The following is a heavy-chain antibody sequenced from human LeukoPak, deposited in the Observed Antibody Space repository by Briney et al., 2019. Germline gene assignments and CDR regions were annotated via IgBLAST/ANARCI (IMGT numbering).Heavy chain of an antibody. D-gene: IGHD3-3*01. CDR2: IIPIFGTA. V-gene: IGHV1-69*05. CDR1: GGTFSSYA. J-gene: IGHJ4*02. Sequence: GASVKVSCKASGGTFSSYAISWVRQAPGQGLEWMGGIIPIFGTANYAQKFQGRVTMTRDMSTSTVYMELSSLRSEDTAVYYCASGKFSEWLRLGGAFDYWGQGTLVTVSS. CDR3: ASGKFSEWLRLGGAFDY.